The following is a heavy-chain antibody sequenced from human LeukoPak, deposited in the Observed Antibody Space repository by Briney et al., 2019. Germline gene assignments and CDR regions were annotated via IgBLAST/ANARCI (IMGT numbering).Heavy chain of an antibody. D-gene: IGHD3-9*01. CDR1: GSSISSDYF. CDR2: IYDSGNT. CDR3: ARGFNSGILTAYSP. V-gene: IGHV4-38-2*01. Sequence: PSETLSLTCGVSGSSISSDYFWGWIRQPPGKGLEWVGSIYDSGNTYYNPSLKSRVSISVDTSKNQFSLKMSSVTAADTAVYYCARGFNSGILTAYSPWGQGTLVTVSS. J-gene: IGHJ5*02.